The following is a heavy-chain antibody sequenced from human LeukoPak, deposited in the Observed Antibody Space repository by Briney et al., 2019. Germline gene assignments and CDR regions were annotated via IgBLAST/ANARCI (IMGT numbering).Heavy chain of an antibody. D-gene: IGHD6-6*01. CDR2: ISAYNGNT. CDR3: ARDMVGIAARPEKYYYYYYYMDV. CDR1: GYTFTSYD. Sequence: ASVKVSCKASGYTFTSYDINWVRQAPGQGLEWMGWISAYNGNTNYAQKLQGRVTMTTDTSTSTAYMELRSLRSDDTAMYYCARDMVGIAARPEKYYYYYYYMDVWGKGTTVTVSS. V-gene: IGHV1-18*01. J-gene: IGHJ6*03.